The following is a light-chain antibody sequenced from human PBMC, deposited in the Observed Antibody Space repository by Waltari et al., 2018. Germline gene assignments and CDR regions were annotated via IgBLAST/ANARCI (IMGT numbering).Light chain of an antibody. CDR1: TGAVTSGHY. CDR2: DTN. CDR3: LLSYSGARV. V-gene: IGLV7-46*01. Sequence: QAVVTQEPSLTVSPGGTVTLTCGSSTGAVTSGHYPYCFQHKPGQAPNTLIYDTNNTNPGTPDRFSGSLLEGKAALTLSGAQPEDEAEYYCLLSYSGARVFGGGAKLTVL. J-gene: IGLJ3*02.